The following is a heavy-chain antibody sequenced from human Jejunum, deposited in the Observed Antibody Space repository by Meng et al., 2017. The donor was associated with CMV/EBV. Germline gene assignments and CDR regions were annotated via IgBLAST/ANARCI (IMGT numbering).Heavy chain of an antibody. J-gene: IGHJ5*02. CDR1: GFTFSSYK. Sequence: EVRLVDSGGGLVKTGGSLRLSCIGSGFTFSSYKMSWVRKAPGKGLECVTSISSSSRYINYADSVKGRFTISRDNAKNSLYLQMNSLRVEDTAIYYCARDIDHWGQGTLVTVSS. V-gene: IGHV3-21*01. CDR2: ISSSSRYI. CDR3: ARDIDH.